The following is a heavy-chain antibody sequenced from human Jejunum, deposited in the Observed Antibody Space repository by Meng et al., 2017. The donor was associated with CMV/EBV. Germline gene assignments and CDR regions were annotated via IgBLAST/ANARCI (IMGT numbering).Heavy chain of an antibody. Sequence: LVPPACRGKKPGASVKLSCKASGYTLSDYYMLWVRQAPGQGLEWMGWISAYNGNTNYAQTLQGRLTMTTDTSTSTAYMELRSLRSDDTAVYYCARVEVGITSGDYWGQGTLVTVSS. CDR1: GYTLSDYY. D-gene: IGHD1-26*01. CDR2: ISAYNGNT. J-gene: IGHJ4*02. V-gene: IGHV1-18*04. CDR3: ARVEVGITSGDY.